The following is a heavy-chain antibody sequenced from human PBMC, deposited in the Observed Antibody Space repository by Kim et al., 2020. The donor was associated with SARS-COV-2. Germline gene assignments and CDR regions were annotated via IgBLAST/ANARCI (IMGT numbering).Heavy chain of an antibody. CDR1: GFTFSDYY. Sequence: GGSLRLSCAASGFTFSDYYMSWIRQAPGKGLEWVSYISRSSSDTNYADSVKGRFTIFRDNAKNSLYLQMNRLRAEDTAVYYCASDYVVPITVLYYYHYG. CDR2: ISRSSSDT. CDR3: ASDYVVPITVLYYYHYG. D-gene: IGHD3-16*01. J-gene: IGHJ6*01. V-gene: IGHV3-11*06.